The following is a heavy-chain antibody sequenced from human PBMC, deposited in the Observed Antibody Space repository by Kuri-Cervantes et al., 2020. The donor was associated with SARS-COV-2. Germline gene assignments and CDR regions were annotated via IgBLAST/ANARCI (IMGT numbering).Heavy chain of an antibody. D-gene: IGHD2-8*01. CDR2: ISGGGGTV. CDR1: GFTFSSYW. V-gene: IGHV3-48*04. J-gene: IGHJ5*02. CDR3: ARDSGGYCTNGVCYS. Sequence: GGSLRLSCAVSGFTFSSYWMSWVRQAPGKGLEWVSYISGGGGTVYYADSVKGRFTISRDNAKNSLYLQMNSLRAEDTAVYYCARDSGGYCTNGVCYSWGQGTLVTVSS.